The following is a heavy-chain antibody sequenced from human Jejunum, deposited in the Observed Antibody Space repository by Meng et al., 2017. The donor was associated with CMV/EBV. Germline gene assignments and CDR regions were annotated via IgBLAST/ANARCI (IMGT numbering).Heavy chain of an antibody. CDR1: GFSVTSYF. V-gene: IGHV3-53*01. Sequence: FAVSGFSVTSYFMTWVRQAPGKGLEYVSFIRSDDSTNYAKSVQGRFTISRDNSKNTVFLLMNSLRAEDTALYYCARACRQVNNCYLDYWGQGTLVTV. J-gene: IGHJ4*02. CDR3: ARACRQVNNCYLDY. CDR2: IRSDDST. D-gene: IGHD1-1*01.